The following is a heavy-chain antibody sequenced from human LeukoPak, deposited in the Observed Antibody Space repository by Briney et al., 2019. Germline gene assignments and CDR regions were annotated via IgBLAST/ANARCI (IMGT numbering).Heavy chain of an antibody. V-gene: IGHV4-59*08. Sequence: PSETLSLTCTVSGGSISSYYWSWIRQPPGKGLEWIGYIYYSGSTNYNPSLKSRVTISVDTSKNQFSLKLSSVTAADTAVYYCARLAYVVAQYYFDYWGQGTLVTVSS. J-gene: IGHJ4*02. D-gene: IGHD5-12*01. CDR3: ARLAYVVAQYYFDY. CDR2: IYYSGST. CDR1: GGSISSYY.